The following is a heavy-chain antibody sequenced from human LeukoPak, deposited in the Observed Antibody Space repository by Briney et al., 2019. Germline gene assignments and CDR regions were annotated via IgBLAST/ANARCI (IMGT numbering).Heavy chain of an antibody. D-gene: IGHD4-17*01. CDR3: AREVPTVTPRDF. J-gene: IGHJ4*02. CDR1: GYTFTSYG. Sequence: ASVKVSCKASGYTFTSYGISWVRQAPGQGLEWMGWISAYNGNTNYAQKLQGRVTMTTYTSTSTAYIDMSRLRSEDTGMCYCAREVPTVTPRDFWGQGTLVTVSS. CDR2: ISAYNGNT. V-gene: IGHV1-18*01.